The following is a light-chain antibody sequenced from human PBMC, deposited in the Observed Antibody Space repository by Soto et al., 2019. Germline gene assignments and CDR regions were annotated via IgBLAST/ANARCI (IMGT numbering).Light chain of an antibody. V-gene: IGKV3-15*01. CDR1: QIVGSN. Sequence: EIVMTQSPVTLSVSPGERASLSCRASQIVGSNLAWYQQRPGQAPRLLIYAAPTRPTGIPVRFSGSGSGTVFHLTLSRLRSEDFGVYYCQQYNFWPPWKFGEATKVDI. J-gene: IGKJ1*01. CDR3: QQYNFWPPWK. CDR2: AAP.